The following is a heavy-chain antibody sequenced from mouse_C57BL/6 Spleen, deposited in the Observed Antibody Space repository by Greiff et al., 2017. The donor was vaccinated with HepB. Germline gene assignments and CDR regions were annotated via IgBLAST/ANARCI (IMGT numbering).Heavy chain of an antibody. Sequence: VQLQQPGAELVKPGASVKLSCKASGYTFTSYWMQWVKQRPGQGLEWIGEIDPSDSYTNYNQKFKGKATLTVDTSSSTAYMQLSSLTSEDSAVYYCARRGYYGSIDYWGQGTTLTVSS. CDR3: ARRGYYGSIDY. D-gene: IGHD1-1*01. V-gene: IGHV1-50*01. J-gene: IGHJ2*01. CDR2: IDPSDSYT. CDR1: GYTFTSYW.